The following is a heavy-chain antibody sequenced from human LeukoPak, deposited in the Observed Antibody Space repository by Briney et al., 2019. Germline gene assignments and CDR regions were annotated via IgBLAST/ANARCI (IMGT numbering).Heavy chain of an antibody. CDR2: ISGSGGST. D-gene: IGHD6-13*01. CDR3: ARLGGSHSSSWYDAFDI. CDR1: GFTFSSYA. V-gene: IGHV3-23*01. J-gene: IGHJ3*02. Sequence: GGSLRLSCAASGFTFSSYAMSWVRQAPGKGLEWVSAISGSGGSTYYADSVKGRFTISRDNSKNTLYLQMNSLRAEDTAVYYCARLGGSHSSSWYDAFDIWGQGTMVTVS.